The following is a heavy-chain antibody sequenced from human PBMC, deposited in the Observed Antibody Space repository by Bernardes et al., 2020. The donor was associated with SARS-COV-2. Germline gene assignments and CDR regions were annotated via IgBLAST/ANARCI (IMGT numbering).Heavy chain of an antibody. CDR2: ISSSSSYI. D-gene: IGHD2-2*01. CDR1: GFTFSSYS. V-gene: IGHV3-21*01. Sequence: GGSLRLSCAASGFTFSSYSMNWVRQAPGKGLEWVSSISSSSSYIYYADSVKGRFTISRDNAKNSLYLQMNSLRAEDTAVYYCASLPAVESMGHYYGMDVWGQGTTVTVSS. J-gene: IGHJ6*02. CDR3: ASLPAVESMGHYYGMDV.